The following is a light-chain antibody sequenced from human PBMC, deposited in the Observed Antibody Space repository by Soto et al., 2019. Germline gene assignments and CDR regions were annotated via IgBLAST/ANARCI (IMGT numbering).Light chain of an antibody. CDR2: AAS. Sequence: VVMTQSPLTLSVSPGERVTLSCRASRDIASSLAWYQQKPGQGPRLLIYAASTRASGIPDRFSGGGSGTEFTLTITSLQSEDFAVYYCQQYKTWRTFGQGAKVEIK. CDR3: QQYKTWRT. V-gene: IGKV3-15*01. CDR1: RDIASS. J-gene: IGKJ1*01.